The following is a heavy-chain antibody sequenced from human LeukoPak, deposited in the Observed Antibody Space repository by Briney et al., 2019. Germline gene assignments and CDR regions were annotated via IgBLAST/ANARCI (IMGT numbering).Heavy chain of an antibody. J-gene: IGHJ6*03. CDR3: ARDLLNHIEPYYYMDV. CDR1: GGSISSYY. V-gene: IGHV4-4*07. Sequence: SETLSLTCTVSGGSISSYYWSWIRQPAGKGLEWMGRIYISGSTNYNPSLKSRVTMSVDTSKNQFSLKLSSVTAADTAVYYCARDLLNHIEPYYYMDVWGKGTTVTVSS. D-gene: IGHD1-14*01. CDR2: IYISGST.